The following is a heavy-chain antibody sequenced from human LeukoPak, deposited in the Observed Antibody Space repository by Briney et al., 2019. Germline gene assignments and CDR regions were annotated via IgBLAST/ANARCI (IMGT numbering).Heavy chain of an antibody. J-gene: IGHJ6*02. CDR3: ARSLRTPFYHFWSGYLSICYYYYFGMDV. CDR2: ISSSGSTI. CDR1: GFTFSDYY. Sequence: GGSLRLSCAASGFTFSDYYMSWIRQAPGKGLEWVSYISSSGSTIYYADSVKGRFTISRDNAKNSLYLQMNSLRAEDTAVYYCARSLRTPFYHFWSGYLSICYYYYFGMDVWGQGTTVTV. D-gene: IGHD3-3*01. V-gene: IGHV3-11*01.